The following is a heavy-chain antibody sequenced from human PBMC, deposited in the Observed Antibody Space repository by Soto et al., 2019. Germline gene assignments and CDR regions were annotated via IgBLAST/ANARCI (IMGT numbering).Heavy chain of an antibody. CDR3: ARGGGYCSGGSCFPAFDY. J-gene: IGHJ4*02. D-gene: IGHD2-15*01. CDR1: GGTFSSYA. Sequence: QVPLVQSGAEVKKAGSSVKVSCKASGGTFSSYAISWVRQAPGQGLEWMGGIIPIFGTANYAQKFQGRVTITADESTSTAYMELSSLRSEDTAVYYCARGGGYCSGGSCFPAFDYWGQGTLVTVSS. CDR2: IIPIFGTA. V-gene: IGHV1-69*01.